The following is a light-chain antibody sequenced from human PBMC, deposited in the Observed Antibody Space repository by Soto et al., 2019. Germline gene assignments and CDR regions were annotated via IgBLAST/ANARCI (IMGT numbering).Light chain of an antibody. J-gene: IGKJ5*01. Sequence: EIVMTQSPATLSVSPGERATLSCRASQSVSSNLAWYQQKPGQAPRLLIYGASTRATGIPARFSGSGSGTEFTLTISSLQPEDFATYYCQQANPFPLTVGQGTRLDIK. CDR3: QQANPFPLT. CDR1: QSVSSN. V-gene: IGKV3-15*01. CDR2: GAS.